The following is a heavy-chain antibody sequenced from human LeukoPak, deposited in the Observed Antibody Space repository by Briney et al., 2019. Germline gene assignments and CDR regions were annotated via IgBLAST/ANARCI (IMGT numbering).Heavy chain of an antibody. V-gene: IGHV3-30*18. CDR1: GFTFSSYG. CDR2: ISYDGSNK. J-gene: IGHJ4*02. CDR3: AKEGSGYGNVYLDY. Sequence: GGSLRLSCAASGFTFSSYGMHWVRQAPGKGLEWVAVISYDGSNKYYADSVKGRFTISRDNSKNTLYLQMNSLRAEDTAVYYCAKEGSGYGNVYLDYWGQGTLVTVSS. D-gene: IGHD5-18*01.